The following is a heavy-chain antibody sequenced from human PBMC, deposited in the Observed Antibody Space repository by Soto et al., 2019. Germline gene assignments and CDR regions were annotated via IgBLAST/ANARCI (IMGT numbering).Heavy chain of an antibody. J-gene: IGHJ6*02. V-gene: IGHV1-18*01. CDR3: ARDLGDLRYFDWLLPPYYYYGMDV. D-gene: IGHD3-9*01. CDR1: GYTFTSYG. Sequence: SAKVSFKASGYTFTSYGISWVRQAPGQGLEWMGWISAYNGNTNYAQKLQGRVTMTTDTSTSTAYMELRSLRSDDTAVYYCARDLGDLRYFDWLLPPYYYYGMDVWGQGTTVTVSS. CDR2: ISAYNGNT.